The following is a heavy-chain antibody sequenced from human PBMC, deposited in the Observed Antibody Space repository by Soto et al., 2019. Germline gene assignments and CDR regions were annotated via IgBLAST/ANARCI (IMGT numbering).Heavy chain of an antibody. J-gene: IGHJ4*02. V-gene: IGHV3-33*01. Sequence: QVQLVESGGGVVQPGRSLRLSCAASGFTFSSYGMHWVRQAPGKGLEWVAVICVDGSNKFYADSVKGRFTISRDNSKNTVSLQMNSLRDEDSAAYYCATTGTYWGQGNLVTVSS. CDR3: ATTGTY. CDR1: GFTFSSYG. CDR2: ICVDGSNK.